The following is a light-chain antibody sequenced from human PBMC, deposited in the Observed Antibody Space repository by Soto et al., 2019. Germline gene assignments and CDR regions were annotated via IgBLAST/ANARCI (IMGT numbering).Light chain of an antibody. CDR3: ETWDSNTWV. CDR1: SSNIGAGYD. Sequence: QSVLTQPPSVSGAPGQRVTISCTGSSSNIGAGYDVHWYQQLPGTAPTLLMFANINRPSGVPDRFSGSKSGTSAFLAITGLQAEDEADYYCETWDSNTWVFGGGTKLTVL. CDR2: ANI. J-gene: IGLJ3*02. V-gene: IGLV1-40*01.